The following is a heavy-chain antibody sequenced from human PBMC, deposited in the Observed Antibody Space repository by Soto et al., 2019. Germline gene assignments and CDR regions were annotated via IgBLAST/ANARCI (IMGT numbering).Heavy chain of an antibody. D-gene: IGHD6-19*01. V-gene: IGHV1-3*01. CDR2: INAGTGNT. CDR1: RYKFTSCA. Sequence: HVQLVQSGAEVKKPGASVKVSCKASRYKFTSCAIHGVRQAPGQSLQWMGWINAGTGNTKYSQNFQGRVTISTDTSASTAHMELSSLRSDDTAVYYCARDDAVDGNINCAHWGQGTLVTVS. J-gene: IGHJ4*02. CDR3: ARDDAVDGNINCAH.